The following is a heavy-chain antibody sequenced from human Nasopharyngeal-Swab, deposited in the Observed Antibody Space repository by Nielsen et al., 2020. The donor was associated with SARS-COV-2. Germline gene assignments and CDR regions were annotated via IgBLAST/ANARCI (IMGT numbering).Heavy chain of an antibody. Sequence: GGSLRLSCAASGFTFSSYGMHWVRQAPGKGLEWVAVISYDGSNKYYADSVKGRFTISRDNSKNTLYLQMNSLRAEDTAVYYCAKDLVVVVPAAISYYYHMDVWGKGTTVTVSS. CDR1: GFTFSSYG. CDR2: ISYDGSNK. V-gene: IGHV3-30*18. J-gene: IGHJ6*03. D-gene: IGHD2-2*02. CDR3: AKDLVVVVPAAISYYYHMDV.